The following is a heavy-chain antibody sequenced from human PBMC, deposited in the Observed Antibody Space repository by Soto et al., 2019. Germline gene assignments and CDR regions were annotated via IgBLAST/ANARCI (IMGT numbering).Heavy chain of an antibody. CDR1: GSTFPPYS. CDR3: VRAETLDPGNTFDD. V-gene: IGHV1-2*04. CDR2: IYPDSGGT. D-gene: IGHD1-1*01. J-gene: IGHJ4*02. Sequence: ASGTGSLKAFGSTFPPYSISLLRKPPGQGLDWMGWIYPDSGGTNYAPKFRGWVTMTRDTSIRTAYMELSGLRSDDTAVYFCVRAETLDPGNTFDDWGQG.